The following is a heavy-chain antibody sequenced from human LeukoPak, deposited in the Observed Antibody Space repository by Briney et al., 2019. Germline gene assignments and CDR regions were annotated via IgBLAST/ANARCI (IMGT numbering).Heavy chain of an antibody. J-gene: IGHJ6*03. CDR2: IYYSGST. D-gene: IGHD3-22*01. CDR3: ARAGYYDSSGYYYPGYYYYYMDV. V-gene: IGHV4-61*01. CDR1: GGSISSSSYY. Sequence: PSETLSLTCTVSGGSISSSSYYWRWLRQPPGKGLEWVGYIYYSGSTNYNPSLKSRVTISVDTSKNQFSLKLSSVTAADTAVYYCARAGYYDSSGYYYPGYYYYYMDVWGKGTTVTISS.